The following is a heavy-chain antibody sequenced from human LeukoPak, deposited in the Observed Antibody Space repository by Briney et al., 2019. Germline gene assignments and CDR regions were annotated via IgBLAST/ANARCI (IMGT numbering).Heavy chain of an antibody. J-gene: IGHJ3*02. D-gene: IGHD3-10*01. CDR2: ISGSSAYI. CDR3: ARKYYYGSGNSRAFDI. V-gene: IGHV3-21*01. Sequence: GGSLRLSCAASGFTFTDYSMNWVRQAPGKGLEWVSSISGSSAYIYYADSVKGRFTISRDNAKNSLYLQMNSLRAEDTAVYYCARKYYYGSGNSRAFDIWGQGTMVTVSS. CDR1: GFTFTDYS.